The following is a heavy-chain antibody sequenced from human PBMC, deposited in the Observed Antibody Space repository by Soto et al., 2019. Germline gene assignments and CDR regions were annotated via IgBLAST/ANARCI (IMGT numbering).Heavy chain of an antibody. CDR3: AKEAGLVRFFDWLSNGLDV. D-gene: IGHD3-9*01. CDR1: GFTFDDYA. V-gene: IGHV3-9*01. J-gene: IGHJ6*02. CDR2: ISWNSGNK. Sequence: EVQLVESGGDLVQPGRSLRLSCAASGFTFDDYAMHWVRQAPGKGLERVSGISWNSGNKGYADSVKGRFTISRDNAKNFLYLEMNSLRAEDTALYYCAKEAGLVRFFDWLSNGLDVWGQGTAVTFS.